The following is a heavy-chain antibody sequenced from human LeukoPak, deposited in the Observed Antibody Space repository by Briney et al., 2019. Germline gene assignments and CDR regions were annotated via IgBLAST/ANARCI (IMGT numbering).Heavy chain of an antibody. D-gene: IGHD3-22*01. CDR2: VYNNGNT. V-gene: IGHV4-59*12. CDR1: GDSINDIY. CDR3: ARARDSSGYYYVPFDY. J-gene: IGHJ4*02. Sequence: SETLSLTCTVSGDSINDIYWSWIRQSPGKGLEWIGYVYNNGNTNYNPSLKSRVTVSVGTSKNQFSLKLSSVTAADTAVYYCARARDSSGYYYVPFDYWGQGTLVTVSS.